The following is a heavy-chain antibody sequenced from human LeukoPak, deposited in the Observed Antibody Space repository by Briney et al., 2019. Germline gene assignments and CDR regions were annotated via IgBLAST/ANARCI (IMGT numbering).Heavy chain of an antibody. V-gene: IGHV3-33*01. D-gene: IGHD2-15*01. J-gene: IGHJ6*02. CDR2: IWFDGSDK. CDR1: GFTFSNYA. CDR3: ARGDCSGGSCSSMDV. Sequence: PGGSLRLSCAAAGFTFSNYAIHWVRQAPGKGLEWVAVIWFDGSDKYYADSVKGRFTISRDNSKNTVSLQMNSLRAEDTAVYYCARGDCSGGSCSSMDVWGQGTTVTVSS.